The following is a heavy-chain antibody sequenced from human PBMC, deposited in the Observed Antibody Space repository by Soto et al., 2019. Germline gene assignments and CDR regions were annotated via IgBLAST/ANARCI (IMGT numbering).Heavy chain of an antibody. J-gene: IGHJ6*02. CDR1: GFTFSSYA. D-gene: IGHD3-16*02. CDR2: ISGSGGGT. V-gene: IGHV3-23*01. Sequence: EVQLLESGGGLVQPGGSLRLSCAASGFTFSSYAMSWVRQAPGKGLEWVSAISGSGGGTYYADSVKGGFTISRDNSKNTLYLQMNSLRAEDTDVYYCAKDFYVWGSYRFGPFYGMDVWGQGTTVTVSS. CDR3: AKDFYVWGSYRFGPFYGMDV.